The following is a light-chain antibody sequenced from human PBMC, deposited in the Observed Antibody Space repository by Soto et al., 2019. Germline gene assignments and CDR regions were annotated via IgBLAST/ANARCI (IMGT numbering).Light chain of an antibody. CDR2: DVS. CDR3: SSCTSSSTHYV. J-gene: IGLJ1*01. Sequence: QSVLTQPASVSGSPGQSTTISCTGTSSDVGGYNYVSWYQQHPGKAPKLMIYDVSDRPSGVSNRFSGSKSGNTASLTISGLQAEDEADYYCSSCTSSSTHYVFGTGTKVTVL. CDR1: SSDVGGYNY. V-gene: IGLV2-14*03.